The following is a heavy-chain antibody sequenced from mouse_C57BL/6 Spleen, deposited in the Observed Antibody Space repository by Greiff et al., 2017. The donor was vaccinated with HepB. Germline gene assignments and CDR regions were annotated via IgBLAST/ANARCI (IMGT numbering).Heavy chain of an antibody. D-gene: IGHD1-1*01. J-gene: IGHJ2*01. CDR3: ATSTVVLDY. CDR1: GYSITSGYY. CDR2: ISYDGSN. Sequence: VQLQESGPGLVKPSQSLSLTCSFTGYSITSGYYWNWIRQFPGNKLEWMGYISYDGSNNYNPSLKNRISITRDTSKNQFFLKLNSVTTEDTATYYCATSTVVLDYWGQGTTLTVSS. V-gene: IGHV3-6*01.